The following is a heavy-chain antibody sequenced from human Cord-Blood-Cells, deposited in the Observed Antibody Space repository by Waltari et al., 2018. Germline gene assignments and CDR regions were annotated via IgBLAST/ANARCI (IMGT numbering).Heavy chain of an antibody. CDR2: TNPNSGGT. CDR3: ARDGQWLVIGERWWFDP. V-gene: IGHV1-2*02. D-gene: IGHD6-19*01. Sequence: QVQLVQSGAEVKKPGASVKVSCKASGYTFTGYYMHWVRQAPGQGLEWMGWTNPNSGGTNYAQKFQGRVTMTRDTSISTAYMELSRLRSDDTAVYYCARDGQWLVIGERWWFDPWGQGTLVTVSS. J-gene: IGHJ5*02. CDR1: GYTFTGYY.